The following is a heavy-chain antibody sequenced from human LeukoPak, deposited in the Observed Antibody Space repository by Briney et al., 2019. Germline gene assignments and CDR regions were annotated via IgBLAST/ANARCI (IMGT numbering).Heavy chain of an antibody. CDR3: ARTSSDYDILTGYASYWYFDL. D-gene: IGHD3-9*01. Sequence: SETLSLTCTASGGSISSSSYYWGWIRQPPGKGLEWIGSIYYSGSTYYNPSLKSRVTISVDTSKNQFSLKLSSVTAADTAVYYCARTSSDYDILTGYASYWYFDLWGRGTLVTVSS. CDR1: GGSISSSSYY. V-gene: IGHV4-39*07. CDR2: IYYSGST. J-gene: IGHJ2*01.